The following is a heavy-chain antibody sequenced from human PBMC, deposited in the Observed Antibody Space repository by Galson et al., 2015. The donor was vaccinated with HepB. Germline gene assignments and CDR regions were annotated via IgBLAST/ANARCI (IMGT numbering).Heavy chain of an antibody. D-gene: IGHD1-26*01. V-gene: IGHV3-48*02. CDR3: ARDSWELLRGVWVGGMDV. CDR2: ISSSSSTI. CDR1: GFTFSSYS. J-gene: IGHJ6*02. Sequence: SLRLSCAASGFTFSSYSMNWVRQAPGKGLEWVSYISSSSSTIYYADSVKGRFTISRDNAKNSLYLQMNSLRDEDTAVYYCARDSWELLRGVWVGGMDVWGQGTTVTVSS.